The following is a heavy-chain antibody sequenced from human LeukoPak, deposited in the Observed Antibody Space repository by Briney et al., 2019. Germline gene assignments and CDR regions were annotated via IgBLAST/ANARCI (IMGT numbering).Heavy chain of an antibody. D-gene: IGHD6-19*01. Sequence: SETLSLTCDVSGSSISSRSYYWGRIRQPPGKGLEWIGTIYYSGSTDYNPSLNRRVTISVDTSNNQFSLKLSSVTAADTAVYYCALGYTSGWYYFDIWGRGTLVTVSS. V-gene: IGHV4-39*01. CDR2: IYYSGST. CDR1: GSSISSRSYY. J-gene: IGHJ2*01. CDR3: ALGYTSGWYYFDI.